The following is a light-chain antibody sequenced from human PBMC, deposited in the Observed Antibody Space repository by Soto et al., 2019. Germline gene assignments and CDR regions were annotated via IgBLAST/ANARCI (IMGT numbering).Light chain of an antibody. CDR3: ISYTVSRSYV. CDR1: SSDIGTYDH. J-gene: IGLJ1*01. Sequence: QSALTQPASVSGSPGQSITISCSGTSSDIGTYDHVAWFQQFPGKTPKLVIYSVSDRPSGVSYRFSGSKSGNTASLTISGLQDDEEADYYCISYTVSRSYVFGTGTKVTVL. V-gene: IGLV2-14*01. CDR2: SVS.